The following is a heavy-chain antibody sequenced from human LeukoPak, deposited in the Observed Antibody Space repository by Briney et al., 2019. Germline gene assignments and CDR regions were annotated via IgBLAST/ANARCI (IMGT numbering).Heavy chain of an antibody. CDR3: ARDHLPAAAPGYYMDV. V-gene: IGHV4-59*11. Sequence: PSETLSLTCTVSGGSISSHFWSWIRQLPGKGLEWIGYIYNSGITNYNPSLKGRVTMSVDTSKNQFSLMLRSVTAADTAVYYCARDHLPAAAPGYYMDVWGKGTTATVSS. CDR1: GGSISSHF. D-gene: IGHD6-13*01. J-gene: IGHJ6*03. CDR2: IYNSGIT.